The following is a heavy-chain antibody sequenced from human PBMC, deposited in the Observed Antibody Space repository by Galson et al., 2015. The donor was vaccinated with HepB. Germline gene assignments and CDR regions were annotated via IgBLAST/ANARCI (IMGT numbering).Heavy chain of an antibody. D-gene: IGHD3-10*01. CDR2: IRYDGSNK. CDR3: AKVGYYGSGRYSAFAYYYYGMDV. J-gene: IGHJ6*02. Sequence: SLRLSCAASGFTFSSYGMHWVRQAPGKGLEWVAFIRYDGSNKYYADSVKGRFTISRDNSKNTLYLQMNSLRAEDTAVYYCAKVGYYGSGRYSAFAYYYYGMDVWGQGTTVTVSS. CDR1: GFTFSSYG. V-gene: IGHV3-30*02.